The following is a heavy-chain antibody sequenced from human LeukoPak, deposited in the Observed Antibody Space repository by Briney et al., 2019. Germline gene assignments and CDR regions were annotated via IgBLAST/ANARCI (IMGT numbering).Heavy chain of an antibody. CDR2: IDSSGTT. J-gene: IGHJ4*01. CDR3: ATGGYSAWCDY. D-gene: IGHD6-19*01. Sequence: SETLSLTCSVSDGSINTYFWSWIQQPAGKGLEWIGRIDSSGTTSLNPSLKSRVTISQDKSKKQFSLKLSSVTAADTAVYYCATGGYSAWCDYWGHGTQVIVSS. V-gene: IGHV4-4*07. CDR1: DGSINTYF.